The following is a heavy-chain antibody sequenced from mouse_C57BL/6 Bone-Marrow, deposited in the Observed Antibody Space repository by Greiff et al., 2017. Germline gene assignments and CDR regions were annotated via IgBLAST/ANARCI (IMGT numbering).Heavy chain of an antibody. J-gene: IGHJ3*01. CDR3: TTDDFFAY. CDR1: GFNIKDDY. Sequence: EVKLMESGAELVRPGASVKLSCTASGFNIKDDYMHWVKQRPEQGLEWIGWIDPENGDTEYTSKFQGKATITADTSSNTAYLQLSSLTSEDTAVYYCTTDDFFAYWGQGTLVTVSA. D-gene: IGHD2-4*01. V-gene: IGHV14-4*01. CDR2: IDPENGDT.